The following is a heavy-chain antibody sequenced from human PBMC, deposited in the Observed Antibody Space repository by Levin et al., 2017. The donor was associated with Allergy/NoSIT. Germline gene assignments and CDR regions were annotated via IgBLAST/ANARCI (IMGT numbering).Heavy chain of an antibody. J-gene: IGHJ4*02. V-gene: IGHV1-2*02. CDR2: INPNSGGT. D-gene: IGHD3-22*01. CDR1: GYTFTGYY. Sequence: ASVKVSCKASGYTFTGYYMHWVRQAPGQGLEWMGWINPNSGGTNYAQKFQGRVTMTRDTSISTAYMELSRLRSDDTAVYYCARAPRKDSSGYYFYYWGQGTLVTVSS. CDR3: ARAPRKDSSGYYFYY.